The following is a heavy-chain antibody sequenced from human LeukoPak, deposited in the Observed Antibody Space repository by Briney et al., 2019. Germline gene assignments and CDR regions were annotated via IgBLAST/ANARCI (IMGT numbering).Heavy chain of an antibody. CDR3: VRVSRIDYGEKPEGDV. CDR1: GGSLTSYY. Sequence: TSETLSLTCSISGGSLTSYYWNWIRQPAGKGLEWIGRKSVSGHTNYRSSLESRVAMSVDTSKNQFSLRLTSVTTADTAVYYCVRVSRIDYGEKPEGDVWGKGITVIVSS. J-gene: IGHJ6*04. CDR2: KSVSGHT. D-gene: IGHD4/OR15-4a*01. V-gene: IGHV4-4*07.